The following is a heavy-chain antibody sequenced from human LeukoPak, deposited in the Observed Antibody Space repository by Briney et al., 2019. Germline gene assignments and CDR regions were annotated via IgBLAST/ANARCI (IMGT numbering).Heavy chain of an antibody. CDR2: IKSKTDGGTT. CDR1: GFTFSNAW. V-gene: IGHV3-15*01. D-gene: IGHD5-18*01. CDR3: TIVDTAMVTLIDY. J-gene: IGHJ4*02. Sequence: PGGSLRLSCAASGFTFSNAWMSWVRQAPGKGLEWVGRIKSKTDGGTTDYAAPVKGGFTISRDDSKNTLYLQMNSLKAEDTAVYYCTIVDTAMVTLIDYWGQGTLVTVSS.